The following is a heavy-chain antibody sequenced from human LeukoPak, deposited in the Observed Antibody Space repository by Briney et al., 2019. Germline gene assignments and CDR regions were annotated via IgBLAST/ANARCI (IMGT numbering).Heavy chain of an antibody. CDR2: ISAYDGNT. CDR3: ARDQGAD. V-gene: IGHV1-18*01. J-gene: IGHJ4*02. Sequence: ASVKVSCKASGYTFTNYGISWVRQAPGQGLEWMGWISAYDGNTDYAQYLQGRVTMTIDTSTNTAYMELRSLRSDDTAVYYCARDQGADWGQGTLVTVSS. CDR1: GYTFTNYG.